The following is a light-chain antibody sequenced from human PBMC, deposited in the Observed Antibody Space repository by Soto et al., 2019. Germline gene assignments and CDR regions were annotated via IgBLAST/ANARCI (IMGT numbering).Light chain of an antibody. CDR1: QSISSW. CDR2: KAS. Sequence: DIQMTQSPSTLSAFVGDRVTLTCRASQSISSWLAWYQQKPGKAPTLLIYKASTLKNGVTSRFSGSGSGTDFTLTISRLQPEDFATYYCQQANSLPHTFGQGTRLEI. CDR3: QQANSLPHT. J-gene: IGKJ5*01. V-gene: IGKV1-5*03.